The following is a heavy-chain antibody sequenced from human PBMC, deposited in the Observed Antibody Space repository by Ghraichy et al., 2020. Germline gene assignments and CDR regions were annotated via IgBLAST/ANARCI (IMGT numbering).Heavy chain of an antibody. CDR2: IWFDGSKR. Sequence: GGSLRLSCAASGFTFSRSGMHWVRQAPGKRLEWVAIIWFDGSKRYYADSVKGRFTISRDNSNNTLDLQMNSLRAEDTAVYYCARDYRTGYIDYWGQGTLVTVSS. V-gene: IGHV3-33*01. CDR1: GFTFSRSG. D-gene: IGHD3-9*01. CDR3: ARDYRTGYIDY. J-gene: IGHJ4*02.